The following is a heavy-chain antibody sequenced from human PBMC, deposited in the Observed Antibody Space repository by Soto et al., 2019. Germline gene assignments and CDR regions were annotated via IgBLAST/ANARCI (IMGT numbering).Heavy chain of an antibody. V-gene: IGHV3-74*01. D-gene: IGHD1-1*01. CDR1: GFTFSSYW. Sequence: GGSLRLSCVASGFTFSSYWMHWVRRAPGKGLVWVSRIKTDGSSTSYADSVKGRFTISRDNAKNTLYLQINSLRAEDTAVYYCTRQRFDPWGQGTLVTVSS. J-gene: IGHJ5*02. CDR3: TRQRFDP. CDR2: IKTDGSST.